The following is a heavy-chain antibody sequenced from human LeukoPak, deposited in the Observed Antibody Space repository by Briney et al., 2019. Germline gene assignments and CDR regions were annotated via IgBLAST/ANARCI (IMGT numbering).Heavy chain of an antibody. J-gene: IGHJ4*02. D-gene: IGHD1-7*01. CDR3: GREIPGGTTSLDC. Sequence: GGSLRLSCAASGFTFSNYWMSWVRQAPGKGLEWVANIKEDGSDKNYVDSVRGRFTISRDNAKNALYLQMNSQRAEDTAVYYCGREIPGGTTSLDCWGQGTVVTVSS. CDR1: GFTFSNYW. CDR2: IKEDGSDK. V-gene: IGHV3-7*04.